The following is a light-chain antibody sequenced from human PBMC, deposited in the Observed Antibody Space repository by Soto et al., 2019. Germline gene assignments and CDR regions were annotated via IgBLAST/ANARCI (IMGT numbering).Light chain of an antibody. CDR1: QDISNY. CDR3: QQYDNLPYT. CDR2: DAS. J-gene: IGKJ2*01. V-gene: IGKV1-33*01. Sequence: DIQMTQSPSSLSASVGDRVTITCQASQDISNYLNWYQQKPGKAPKLLIYDASNLATGVPSRFSGIGSGTDFTFTISSLQPEDIATYYCQQYDNLPYTFGQGTKLEIK.